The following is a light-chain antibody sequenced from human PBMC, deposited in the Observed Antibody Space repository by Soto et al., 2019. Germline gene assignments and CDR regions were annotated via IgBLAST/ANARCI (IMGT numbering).Light chain of an antibody. CDR1: QGINYY. CDR2: ATS. J-gene: IGKJ5*01. Sequence: IQLTQSPSSLSASVGDSVSISCRASQGINYYLAWYQQKPGKAPKLLIYATSTLQSGVPSRFSCSGSGTDYTLTISDLQPEDFAIYYCQQVNQYPPTLGHGTRLEI. CDR3: QQVNQYPPT. V-gene: IGKV1-9*01.